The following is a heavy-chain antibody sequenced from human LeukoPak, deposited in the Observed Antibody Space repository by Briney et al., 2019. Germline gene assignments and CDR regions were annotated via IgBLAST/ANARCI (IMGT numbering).Heavy chain of an antibody. CDR3: ARHANWFALKAFDI. J-gene: IGHJ3*02. CDR2: IYYSGST. Sequence: SETLSLTCTVSGGSISSYYWSWIRQPPGKGLEWIGYIYYSGSTNYNPSLKSRVTISVDTSKNQFSLKLSSVTAADTAVYYCARHANWFALKAFDIWGQGTMVTVSS. D-gene: IGHD2-21*01. CDR1: GGSISSYY. V-gene: IGHV4-59*08.